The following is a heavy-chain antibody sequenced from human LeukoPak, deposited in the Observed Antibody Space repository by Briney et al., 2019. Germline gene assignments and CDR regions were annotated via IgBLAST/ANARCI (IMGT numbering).Heavy chain of an antibody. CDR1: GYTFTNYG. CDR3: ATYSNAYGMDV. J-gene: IGHJ6*02. D-gene: IGHD5-18*01. Sequence: ASVKVSCKTSGYTFTNYGISWVRQAPGQGLEWMGWISTYNGNTNYAQKLQGRVTMTTDTSTRTAYMELTILRSDDTAVYYCATYSNAYGMDVWGQGTTVTVSS. CDR2: ISTYNGNT. V-gene: IGHV1-18*01.